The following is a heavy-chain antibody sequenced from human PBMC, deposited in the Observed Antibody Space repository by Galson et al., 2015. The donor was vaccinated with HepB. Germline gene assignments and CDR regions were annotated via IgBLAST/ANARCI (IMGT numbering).Heavy chain of an antibody. CDR3: ARENIVVVPAAMAYYYYGMDA. V-gene: IGHV1-69*13. CDR1: GGTFSSYA. D-gene: IGHD2-2*01. Sequence: SVKVSCKASGGTFSSYAISWVRQAPGQGLEWMGGIIPIFGTANYAQKFQGRVTITADESTSTAYMELSSLRSEDTAVYYCARENIVVVPAAMAYYYYGMDAWGQGTTVTVSS. CDR2: IIPIFGTA. J-gene: IGHJ6*02.